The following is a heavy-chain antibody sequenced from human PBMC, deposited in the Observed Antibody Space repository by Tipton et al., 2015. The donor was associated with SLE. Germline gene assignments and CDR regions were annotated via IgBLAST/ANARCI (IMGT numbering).Heavy chain of an antibody. D-gene: IGHD3-22*01. CDR1: GGSISSYY. V-gene: IGHV4-59*08. CDR2: IYYSGST. CDR3: ARVTYYYDSSGWFFDY. J-gene: IGHJ4*02. Sequence: TLSLTCTVSGGSISSYYWSWIRQPPGKGLEWIGYIYYSGSTNYNPSLKSRVTISVDTSKNQFSLKPSSVTAADTAVYYCARVTYYYDSSGWFFDYWGQGTLVTVSS.